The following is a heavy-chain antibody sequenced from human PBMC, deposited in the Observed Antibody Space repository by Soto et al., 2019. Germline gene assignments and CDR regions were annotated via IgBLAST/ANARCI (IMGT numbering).Heavy chain of an antibody. Sequence: QVQLQESGPGLVKPSETMSLSCTVSGGSISSYYWSWFRQSPGKRMEWIGYVHHSWGSSYNPSLQSRVPISLGTSKSQFSLKVTSVTATDTAVYYCARQGFGPLHGLVDVWGQGTTVTVSS. CDR3: ARQGFGPLHGLVDV. V-gene: IGHV4-59*08. CDR2: VHHSWGS. D-gene: IGHD3-10*01. CDR1: GGSISSYY. J-gene: IGHJ6*02.